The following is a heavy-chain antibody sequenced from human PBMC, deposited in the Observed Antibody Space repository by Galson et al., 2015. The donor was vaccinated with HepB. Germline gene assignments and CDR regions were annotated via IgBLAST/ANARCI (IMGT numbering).Heavy chain of an antibody. CDR2: ISPYSRDT. Sequence: SVKVSCKASGYTFSTYSITWVRQAPGQGLEWMGWISPYSRDTKYARKFQGRVTMTTDTFTSTAYMELRSLRSDDTAFYYCARGALVGVVGGSQNNWFAPWGQGTLVTVSS. V-gene: IGHV1-18*01. CDR3: ARGALVGVVGGSQNNWFAP. D-gene: IGHD2-15*01. J-gene: IGHJ5*02. CDR1: GYTFSTYS.